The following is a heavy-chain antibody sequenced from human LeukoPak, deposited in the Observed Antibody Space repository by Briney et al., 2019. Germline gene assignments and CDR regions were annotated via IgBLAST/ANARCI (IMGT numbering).Heavy chain of an antibody. CDR1: GFTFSSYA. V-gene: IGHV3-30*14. CDR3: ARDHSDFALSDAFDI. Sequence: GRSLRLSCAASGFTFSSYAMHWVRQAPGKGLEWVAVISYDGSNKYYADSVKGRFTISRDNSKNTLYLQMNSLRAEDTAVYYCARDHSDFALSDAFDIWGQGTMVTVSS. J-gene: IGHJ3*02. CDR2: ISYDGSNK. D-gene: IGHD3-3*01.